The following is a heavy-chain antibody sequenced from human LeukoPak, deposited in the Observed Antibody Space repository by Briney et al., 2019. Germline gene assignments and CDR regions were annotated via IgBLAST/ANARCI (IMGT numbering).Heavy chain of an antibody. Sequence: PGGSLRLSCAASGFTFSSYGMHWVRQAPGKGLEWVAVIWYDGSNKYYADSVKGRFTISRDNSKNTVVLQMTSLRAEDTAVYYCARATVHYGSDLYHFDYWGQGSLVTVSS. CDR3: ARATVHYGSDLYHFDY. CDR2: IWYDGSNK. CDR1: GFTFSSYG. J-gene: IGHJ4*02. V-gene: IGHV3-33*01. D-gene: IGHD6-19*01.